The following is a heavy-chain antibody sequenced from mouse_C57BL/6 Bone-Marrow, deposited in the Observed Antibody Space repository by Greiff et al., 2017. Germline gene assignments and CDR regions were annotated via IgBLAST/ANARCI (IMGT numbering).Heavy chain of an antibody. J-gene: IGHJ2*01. V-gene: IGHV1-15*01. CDR1: GYTFTDYE. D-gene: IGHD1-1*01. CDR2: IDPETGGT. Sequence: VQLQQSGAELVRPGASVTLSCKASGYTFTDYEMHWVKQTPVHGLEWIGAIDPETGGTAYNQKFKGKAILTADQSSSTAYMELRSLTSEDSAVYYCTRPVGFVYWGQGTTLTGSS. CDR3: TRPVGFVY.